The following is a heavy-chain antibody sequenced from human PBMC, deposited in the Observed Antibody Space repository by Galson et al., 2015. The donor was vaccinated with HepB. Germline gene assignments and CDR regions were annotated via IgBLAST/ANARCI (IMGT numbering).Heavy chain of an antibody. J-gene: IGHJ6*03. CDR2: INPGGGT. Sequence: SLTCAVYGGSFSPYYWTWIRQSPGKGLEWIGEINPGGGTIYNPSLKSRVTISVDTSKKQFSLKLNSVTAADTAVYYCARLPRSNYYMDVWGTGTTVTVSS. CDR1: GGSFSPYY. V-gene: IGHV4-34*01. D-gene: IGHD3/OR15-3a*01. CDR3: ARLPRSNYYMDV.